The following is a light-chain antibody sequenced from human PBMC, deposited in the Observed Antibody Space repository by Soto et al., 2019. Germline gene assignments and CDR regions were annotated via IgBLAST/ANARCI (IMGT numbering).Light chain of an antibody. V-gene: IGKV1-39*01. Sequence: DIQMTQSPSSLSASVGDRVTITCRASQSISSYLNWYQQKPGKAPKLLIYAASSLQSGVPSRFSGSGSGTDFTLTISILQPEDFATYYCQQSYSRTFGQGTKVDIK. CDR1: QSISSY. CDR2: AAS. CDR3: QQSYSRT. J-gene: IGKJ1*01.